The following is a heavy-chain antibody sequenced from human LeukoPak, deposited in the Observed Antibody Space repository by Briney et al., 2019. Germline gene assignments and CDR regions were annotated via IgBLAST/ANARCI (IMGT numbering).Heavy chain of an antibody. CDR1: GFTFSSYW. CDR2: IKQDGSEK. CDR3: AKDPTHYRVWDDYDSTVLSY. D-gene: IGHD3-22*01. V-gene: IGHV3-7*01. Sequence: GGSLRLSCAASGFTFSSYWMSWVRQAPGKGLEWVANIKQDGSEKYYVDSVKGRFTISRDNAKNSLYLQMNSLRAADTAVYYCAKDPTHYRVWDDYDSTVLSYWGQGTLVTVSS. J-gene: IGHJ4*02.